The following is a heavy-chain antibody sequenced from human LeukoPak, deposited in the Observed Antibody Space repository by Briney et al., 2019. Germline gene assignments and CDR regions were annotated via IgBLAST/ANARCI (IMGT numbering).Heavy chain of an antibody. Sequence: GGSLRLSCAASGFTFSSYAMHWVRQAPGKGLEWVAVISYDGSNKYYADSVKGRFTISGDNSKNTLYLQMNSLRAEDTAVYYCAREGYSSSWYYYYYGMDVWGQGTTVTVSS. V-gene: IGHV3-30-3*01. CDR3: AREGYSSSWYYYYYGMDV. D-gene: IGHD6-13*01. CDR2: ISYDGSNK. J-gene: IGHJ6*02. CDR1: GFTFSSYA.